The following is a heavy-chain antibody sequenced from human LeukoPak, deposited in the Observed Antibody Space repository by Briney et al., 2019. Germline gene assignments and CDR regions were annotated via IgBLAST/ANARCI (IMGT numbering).Heavy chain of an antibody. CDR3: ARAGSHWHYVY. CDR2: IKQDGSER. Sequence: PGGSLRLSCAASGFTFSSYAMSWVRQAPGKGLEWVANIKQDGSERYYVDSVKGRFTISRDNAKNSLSLQMNNLRVEDTAVYYCARAGSHWHYVYWGQGTVVTVSS. CDR1: GFTFSSYA. D-gene: IGHD3-10*01. V-gene: IGHV3-7*01. J-gene: IGHJ4*02.